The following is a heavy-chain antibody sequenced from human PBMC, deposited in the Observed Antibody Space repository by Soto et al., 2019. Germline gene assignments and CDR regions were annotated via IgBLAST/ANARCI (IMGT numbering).Heavy chain of an antibody. CDR1: CGSISSNNW. V-gene: IGHV4-4*02. CDR2: IYNTGKT. CDR3: TRDPNYGMDV. J-gene: IGHJ6*04. Sequence: SETLSRTCAVSCGSISSNNWWSWVRHPPWKGLEWIGEIYNTGKTNYNPSLKSRVTISVEKSKNQFSLRLTSVTAADTAVYYCTRDPNYGMDVWRKGTKVTVSS.